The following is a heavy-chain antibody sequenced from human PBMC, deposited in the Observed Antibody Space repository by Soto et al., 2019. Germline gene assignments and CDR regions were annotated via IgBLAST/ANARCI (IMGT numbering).Heavy chain of an antibody. Sequence: SETLSLTCTVSGGSISSSTYYWGWIRQPPGKGLEWIGSIYYSGSTYYNPSLKSRVTISVDTSKNQFSLKLSSVTAADTAVFYCARSVTTNAFDIWGQGTMVTVSS. D-gene: IGHD4-17*01. CDR3: ARSVTTNAFDI. CDR1: GGSISSSTYY. J-gene: IGHJ3*02. V-gene: IGHV4-39*01. CDR2: IYYSGST.